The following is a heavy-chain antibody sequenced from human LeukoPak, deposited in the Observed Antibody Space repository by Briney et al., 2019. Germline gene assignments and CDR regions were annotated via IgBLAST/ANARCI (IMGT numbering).Heavy chain of an antibody. D-gene: IGHD1-14*01. Sequence: SETLSLTCAVYGGSFSGYYWSWIRQPPGKGLEWIGEISHSGSTNYNPSLKSRVTIPVDTSKNQFSLKLSSVTAADTAVYYCARAPTRTASDYYYYGMDVWGQGTTVTVSS. CDR2: ISHSGST. CDR3: ARAPTRTASDYYYYGMDV. V-gene: IGHV4-34*01. CDR1: GGSFSGYY. J-gene: IGHJ6*02.